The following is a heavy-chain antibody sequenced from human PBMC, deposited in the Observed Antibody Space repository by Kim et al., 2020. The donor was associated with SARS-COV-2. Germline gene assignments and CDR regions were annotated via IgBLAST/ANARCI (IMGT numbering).Heavy chain of an antibody. J-gene: IGHJ5*02. D-gene: IGHD6-13*01. Sequence: NPSLKSRVTISVDTSKTQFSLKLSSVTAADTAVYYCARQIAAAGTGWFDPWGQGTLVTVSS. V-gene: IGHV4-61*07. CDR3: ARQIAAAGTGWFDP.